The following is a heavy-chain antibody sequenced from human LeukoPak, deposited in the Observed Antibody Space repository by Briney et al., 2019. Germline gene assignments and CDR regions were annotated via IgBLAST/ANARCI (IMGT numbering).Heavy chain of an antibody. CDR1: GGSFSGYY. CDR3: ARGSAGAGSYRPFDS. Sequence: PSETLSLTCAVYGGSFSGYYWSWIRQPPGKGLEWVSAINSRSGTTYAESVKGRFTISRDNSKSTLYLQMNTLRVEDTAIYYCARGSAGAGSYRPFDSWGPGTLVTVSS. CDR2: INSRSGT. V-gene: IGHV3-53*01. J-gene: IGHJ4*02. D-gene: IGHD3-10*01.